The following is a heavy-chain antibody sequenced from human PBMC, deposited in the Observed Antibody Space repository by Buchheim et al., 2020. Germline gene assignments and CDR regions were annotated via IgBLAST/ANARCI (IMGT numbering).Heavy chain of an antibody. CDR1: GFTFNMYW. V-gene: IGHV3-7*01. J-gene: IGHJ4*02. Sequence: DVQLVESRGGLVQPGGSLRLSCAASGFTFNMYWMSWVRQAPGKGLEWVANINEDESEKYYGDSVRGRFTISRDNAKNSLFLQMNSLGAEDTAVYYCARDLEDDIAFDSWGQGTL. D-gene: IGHD3-3*01. CDR2: INEDESEK. CDR3: ARDLEDDIAFDS.